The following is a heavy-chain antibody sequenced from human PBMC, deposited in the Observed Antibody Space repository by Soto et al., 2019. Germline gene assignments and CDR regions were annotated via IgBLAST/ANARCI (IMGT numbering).Heavy chain of an antibody. CDR1: GGSISSDGHY. D-gene: IGHD5-12*01. CDR3: ARYPLGGFDAFDV. CDR2: IYYSGST. Sequence: SETLSLTCSVSGGSISSDGHYWGWIRQHPVKGLEWIGYIYYSGSTYYNPSLKSRVSISIHSSKKQFSLKLNSVTAADTAMYYCARYPLGGFDAFDVWGQGTMVTVSS. J-gene: IGHJ3*01. V-gene: IGHV4-31*03.